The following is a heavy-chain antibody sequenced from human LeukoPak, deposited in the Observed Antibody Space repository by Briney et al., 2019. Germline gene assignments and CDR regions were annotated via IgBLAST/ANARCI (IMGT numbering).Heavy chain of an antibody. Sequence: GGSLRLSCAASGFTFSSYAMSWVRQAPGKGLEWVSVIYSGGSTYYADSVKGRFTISRHNSKNTLYLQMNSLRAEDTAVYYCARGTGYSSSWYWFDPWGQGTLVTVSS. CDR1: GFTFSSYA. CDR2: IYSGGST. D-gene: IGHD6-13*01. V-gene: IGHV3-53*04. CDR3: ARGTGYSSSWYWFDP. J-gene: IGHJ5*02.